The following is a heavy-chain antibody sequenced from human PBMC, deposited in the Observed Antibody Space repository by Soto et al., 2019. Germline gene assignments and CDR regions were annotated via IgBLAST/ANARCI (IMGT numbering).Heavy chain of an antibody. CDR2: ISSISNTI. D-gene: IGHD2-15*01. V-gene: IGHV3-48*01. CDR3: ARERGCSGGICYRDLGY. J-gene: IGHJ4*02. CDR1: GFTFRTYS. Sequence: EVQLVESGGGLVQPGGSLRLSCAASGFTFRTYSMSWVRQAPGKGLEWVSYISSISNTIYYADSVKGRFTISRDNAKNSLYLHMNSLSAEDTAVYYCARERGCSGGICYRDLGYWGQGTLVTVSS.